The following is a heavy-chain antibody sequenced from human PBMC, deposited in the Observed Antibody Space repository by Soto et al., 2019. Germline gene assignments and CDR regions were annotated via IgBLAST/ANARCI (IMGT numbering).Heavy chain of an antibody. CDR1: GFTFSSYA. Sequence: GGSLRLSCAASGFTFSSYAMSWVRQAPGKGQEWVSAISGSDGSTYYAHSVKGRFTISRDNSKNTLYLQMNSRRTEATAVYYCAKGGQGFDYWGQGTLVTVSS. J-gene: IGHJ4*02. CDR2: ISGSDGST. V-gene: IGHV3-23*01. CDR3: AKGGQGFDY.